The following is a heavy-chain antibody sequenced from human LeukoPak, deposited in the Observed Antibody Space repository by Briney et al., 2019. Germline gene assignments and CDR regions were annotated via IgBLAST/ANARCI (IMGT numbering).Heavy chain of an antibody. CDR1: GYTFTSYG. D-gene: IGHD2-2*01. CDR2: ISGYTGNT. Sequence: GASVKVSCKASGYTFTSYGISWVRQAPGQSLEWMGWISGYTGNTKYAQKLQGRVTMTTDTSASTAYMDLRSLRSDDTAMYYCARTKGSTSYFDSWGQGTLVTVSS. J-gene: IGHJ4*02. CDR3: ARTKGSTSYFDS. V-gene: IGHV1-18*01.